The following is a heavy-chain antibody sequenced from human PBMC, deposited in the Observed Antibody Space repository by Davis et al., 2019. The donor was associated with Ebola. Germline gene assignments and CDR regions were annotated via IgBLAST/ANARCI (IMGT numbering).Heavy chain of an antibody. CDR3: AKDRSSYYYGMDV. CDR1: GFTFDDYA. Sequence: PGGSLRLSCAASGFTFDDYAMHWVRQAPGKGLEWVSGISWNSGSIGYADSVKGRFTISRDNAKNSLYLQMNSLRAEDTALYYCAKDRSSYYYGMDVWGQGTTVTVSS. J-gene: IGHJ6*02. CDR2: ISWNSGSI. V-gene: IGHV3-9*01.